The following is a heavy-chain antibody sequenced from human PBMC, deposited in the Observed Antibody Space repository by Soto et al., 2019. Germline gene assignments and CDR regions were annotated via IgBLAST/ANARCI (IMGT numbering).Heavy chain of an antibody. Sequence: QVHLVQSGSAVKKPGSSVRVSCKASGGSFSDYAVSWVRQAPGQVLEWMGGLIPIFGTTNYAQKFQGRVTITADKSTNSAYMTLSSLTSEDTAVYFCARSIGSSSFYFDFWGHGTLITVSS. CDR3: ARSIGSSSFYFDF. V-gene: IGHV1-69*06. D-gene: IGHD6-6*01. CDR2: LIPIFGTT. CDR1: GGSFSDYA. J-gene: IGHJ4*01.